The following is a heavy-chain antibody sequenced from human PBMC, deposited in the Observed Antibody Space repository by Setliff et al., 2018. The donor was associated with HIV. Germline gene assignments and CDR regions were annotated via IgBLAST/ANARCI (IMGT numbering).Heavy chain of an antibody. Sequence: SETLSLTCTVSGGSISSYCWNWIRQPPGKGLEWIGYIFASGSSLYNPSLQSRVSISIDTSKNQFSLKLASVTAADTAVYFCARRSDWFDPWGQGTLVTVSS. CDR1: GGSISSYC. CDR2: IFASGSS. CDR3: ARRSDWFDP. V-gene: IGHV4-4*09. J-gene: IGHJ5*02.